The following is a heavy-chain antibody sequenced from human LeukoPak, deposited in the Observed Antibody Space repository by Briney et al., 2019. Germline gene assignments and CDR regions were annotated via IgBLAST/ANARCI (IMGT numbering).Heavy chain of an antibody. V-gene: IGHV1-2*02. CDR2: INPNSGGT. CDR3: ARGVNTYYDILTGYSPLDYYYGMDV. Sequence: ASVKVSCKASGYTFTGYYMHWVRQAPGQGLEWMGWINPNSGGTNYAQKFQGGVTMTRDTSISTAYMELSRLRSDDTAVYYCARGVNTYYDILTGYSPLDYYYGMDVWGQGTTVTVSS. D-gene: IGHD3-9*01. CDR1: GYTFTGYY. J-gene: IGHJ6*02.